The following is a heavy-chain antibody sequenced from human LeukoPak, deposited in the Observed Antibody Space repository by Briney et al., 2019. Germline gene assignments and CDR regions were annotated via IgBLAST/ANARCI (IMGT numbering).Heavy chain of an antibody. J-gene: IGHJ3*02. V-gene: IGHV4-30-4*02. CDR2: IYYSGST. CDR1: GGSISSGDYY. CDR3: ATSTAASSGYDAFDI. D-gene: IGHD3-22*01. Sequence: KASETLSLTCTVSGGSISSGDYYWRWIRQPPGKGLEWIGYIYYSGSTYYNPSLKSRLTISVDTSNNQFSLKLSSVTAADTAVYYCATSTAASSGYDAFDIWGQGTMVTVSS.